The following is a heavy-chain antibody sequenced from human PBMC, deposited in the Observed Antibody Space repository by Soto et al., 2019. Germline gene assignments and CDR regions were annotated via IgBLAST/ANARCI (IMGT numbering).Heavy chain of an antibody. D-gene: IGHD5-12*01. CDR1: GFTFSSYA. CDR2: ISYDGSNK. CDR3: ANGLYESLFFDY. V-gene: IGHV3-30-3*01. J-gene: IGHJ4*02. Sequence: GGSLRLSCAASGFTFSSYAMHWVRQAPGKGLEWVAVISYDGSNKYYADSVKGRFTISRDNSKNTLYLQMNSLRAEDTAVYYCANGLYESLFFDYWGQGTLVTVSS.